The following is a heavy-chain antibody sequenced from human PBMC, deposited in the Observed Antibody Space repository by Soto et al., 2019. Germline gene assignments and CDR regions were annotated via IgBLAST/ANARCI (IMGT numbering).Heavy chain of an antibody. D-gene: IGHD2-15*01. J-gene: IGHJ6*02. Sequence: EVQLVESGGGLVKPGGSLRLSCAGSGFSFSNAWMNWVRQAPGKGLEWVGRIKRKIDGEATDYAAPVKGRFSVSRDDSKSALYLHMNRPKGDDTTVYYCTSGSVEGVGGQVTTVTVSS. CDR3: TSGSVEGV. CDR2: IKRKIDGEAT. V-gene: IGHV3-15*07. CDR1: GFSFSNAW.